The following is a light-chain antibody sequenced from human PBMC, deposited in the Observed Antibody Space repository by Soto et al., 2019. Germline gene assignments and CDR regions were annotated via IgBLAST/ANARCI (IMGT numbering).Light chain of an antibody. Sequence: QSALTQPASVSGSPGQSITISCTGTSNDIGSYNYVSWYQQHPGKAPKLMIYEVTNRPSGVSDRFSGSKSGNTASLTISGLLAEDEADYYCSSFTSSTTRVFGGGTKVT. CDR2: EVT. CDR1: SNDIGSYNY. V-gene: IGLV2-14*01. J-gene: IGLJ3*02. CDR3: SSFTSSTTRV.